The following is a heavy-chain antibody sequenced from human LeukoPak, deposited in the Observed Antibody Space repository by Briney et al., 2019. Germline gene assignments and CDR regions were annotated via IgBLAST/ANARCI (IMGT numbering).Heavy chain of an antibody. V-gene: IGHV4-30-2*01. J-gene: IGHJ5*02. Sequence: SQTLSLTCTVSGGSISSGGYYWSWIRQPPGKGLEWIGYIYHSGSTYYNPSLKSRVTISVDRSKNQFSLKLSSVTAADTAVYYCARVLGYCSGGSCYWFDPWGQGTLVTVSS. CDR1: GGSISSGGYY. CDR2: IYHSGST. CDR3: ARVLGYCSGGSCYWFDP. D-gene: IGHD2-15*01.